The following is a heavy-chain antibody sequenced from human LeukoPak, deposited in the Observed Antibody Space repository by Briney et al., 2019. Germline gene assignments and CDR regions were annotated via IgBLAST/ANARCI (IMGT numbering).Heavy chain of an antibody. CDR1: GFTFSNYW. Sequence: GGSLRLSCAASGFTFSNYWMHWVRQAPGKGLVWVSRINSDGSSTRYADSVKGRFTSSRDNAENTLYLQMNSLRAEDTAVYYCTRGLAYCGGDCYNSLDHWGQGTLVTVSS. CDR3: TRGLAYCGGDCYNSLDH. D-gene: IGHD2-21*02. CDR2: INSDGSST. V-gene: IGHV3-74*01. J-gene: IGHJ4*02.